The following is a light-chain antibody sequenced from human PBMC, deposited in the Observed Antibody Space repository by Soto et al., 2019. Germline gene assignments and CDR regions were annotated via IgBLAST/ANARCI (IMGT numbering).Light chain of an antibody. CDR1: QSISSY. V-gene: IGKV1-39*01. CDR3: QQSYSTPWT. J-gene: IGKJ1*01. Sequence: DIQMTQSPSSLSASVGDRVTITFRASQSISSYLYWYQQKPGKAPKLLIYAASSLQSGVPSRFSGSGSGTDFTLTISSLQPEDFATYYCQQSYSTPWTFGQGTKVDIK. CDR2: AAS.